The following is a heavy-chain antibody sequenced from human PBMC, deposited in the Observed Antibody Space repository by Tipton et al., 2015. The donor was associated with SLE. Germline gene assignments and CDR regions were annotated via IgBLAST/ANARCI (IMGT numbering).Heavy chain of an antibody. J-gene: IGHJ4*02. V-gene: IGHV4-34*01. Sequence: TLSLTCAVYGGSFSGYYWSWIRQPPGKGLEWIGEINHSGSTNYNPSLKSRVTISVDTSKNQFSLKLSSVTAADTAVYYCARTPQWGYSSGYVDYRGQGTLVTVSS. CDR2: INHSGST. CDR3: ARTPQWGYSSGYVDY. CDR1: GGSFSGYY. D-gene: IGHD6-19*01.